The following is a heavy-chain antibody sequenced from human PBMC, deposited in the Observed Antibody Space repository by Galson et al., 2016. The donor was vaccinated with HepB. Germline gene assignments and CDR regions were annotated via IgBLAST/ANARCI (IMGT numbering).Heavy chain of an antibody. Sequence: CAISGDSVSSNSATWNWIRQSPSRGLEWLGRTYYRSKWYNDYALSVKSRITINPGTSKNQFSLQLNSVTPEDTAVYHCARVRSGYSGYANPYYYGMDVWGQGTTVTVSS. CDR3: ARVRSGYSGYANPYYYGMDV. D-gene: IGHD5-12*01. CDR2: TYYRSKWYN. CDR1: GDSVSSNSAT. J-gene: IGHJ6*02. V-gene: IGHV6-1*01.